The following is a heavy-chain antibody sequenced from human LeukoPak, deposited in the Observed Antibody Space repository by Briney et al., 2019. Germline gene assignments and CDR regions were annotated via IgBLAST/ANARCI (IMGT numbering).Heavy chain of an antibody. Sequence: SETLSLTCTVSGGSITTYFWSWIRQPPGKGLEWVGYIRYSVSTSYNPSLKSRVTMSVDTSKNQLSLRLSSVTAADTAVYYCVRHDLRGRAYDYWGQGTLVAVSS. D-gene: IGHD3-16*01. CDR1: GGSITTYF. J-gene: IGHJ4*02. V-gene: IGHV4-59*08. CDR2: IRYSVST. CDR3: VRHDLRGRAYDY.